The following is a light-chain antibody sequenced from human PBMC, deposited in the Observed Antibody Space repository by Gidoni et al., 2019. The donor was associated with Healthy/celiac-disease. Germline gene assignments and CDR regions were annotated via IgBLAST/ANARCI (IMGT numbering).Light chain of an antibody. J-gene: IGKJ4*01. Sequence: EIVLTQSPATLSLSPGERATLSCRASQSVSSYFAWYQQKPGQAPRLLIYYASNRATGIPARFSGSGSGTDFTLTISSLEPEDFAVYYCQQRSNWPPLTFGGGTKVEIK. V-gene: IGKV3-11*01. CDR1: QSVSSY. CDR2: YAS. CDR3: QQRSNWPPLT.